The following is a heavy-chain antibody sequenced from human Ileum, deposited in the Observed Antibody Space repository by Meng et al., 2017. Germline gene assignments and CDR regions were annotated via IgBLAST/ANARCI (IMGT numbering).Heavy chain of an antibody. D-gene: IGHD3-22*01. V-gene: IGHV3-30*04. CDR3: ARNHGWLNNFEC. Sequence: VLLVGSWGGVVHPGRLLGLSSAAAGSTFSTFAMQWVRRGPSQGLGWVSVISSDGSKEGHADSVKGRFTISRDNSKNTLYLTMNTLTTEDTTVVFCARNHGWLNNFECWGQGTLVTVSS. J-gene: IGHJ4*02. CDR1: GSTFSTFA. CDR2: ISSDGSKE.